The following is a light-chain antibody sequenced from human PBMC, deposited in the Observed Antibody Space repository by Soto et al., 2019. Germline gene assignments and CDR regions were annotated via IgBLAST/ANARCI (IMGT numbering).Light chain of an antibody. V-gene: IGKV3-20*01. CDR3: QQYGSSPWT. Sequence: EIVLTQSPGTLSLSPGERATLSCRASQSVSSYLAWYQQKPGQAPRLLIYGASSRATDIPDRFSGSGSGTEFTLTISRLEPVDFAVYYCQQYGSSPWTFGQGTKVEIK. CDR1: QSVSSY. CDR2: GAS. J-gene: IGKJ1*01.